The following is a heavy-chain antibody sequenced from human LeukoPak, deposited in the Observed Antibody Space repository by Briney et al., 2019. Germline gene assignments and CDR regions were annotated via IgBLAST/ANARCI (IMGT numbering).Heavy chain of an antibody. CDR2: INPSGGST. CDR3: ARESGFYGSGSRY. V-gene: IGHV1-46*01. J-gene: IGHJ4*02. D-gene: IGHD3-10*01. CDR1: GYTFTSYY. Sequence: ASVKVSCKASGYTFTSYYMHWVRQAPGQGLEWMGIINPSGGSTSYAQKFQGRVTMTRDTSKSTAYMELSSLRSEDTAVYYCARESGFYGSGSRYWGQGTLVTVSS.